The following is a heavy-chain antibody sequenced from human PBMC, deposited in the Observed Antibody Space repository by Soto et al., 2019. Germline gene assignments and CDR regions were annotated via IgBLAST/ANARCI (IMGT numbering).Heavy chain of an antibody. CDR2: ISYDGSNK. Sequence: QVQLVESGGGVVQPGRSLRLSCAASGFPFTTYGMHWVREGPGKGLEWVAVISYDGSNKNYADSVKGRFTISRDNSKNTLYLQMNSLRAEDTAVYYCAKDTYYHDSSGYYVFDYWGQGTLVTVSS. CDR3: AKDTYYHDSSGYYVFDY. CDR1: GFPFTTYG. J-gene: IGHJ4*02. V-gene: IGHV3-30*18. D-gene: IGHD3-22*01.